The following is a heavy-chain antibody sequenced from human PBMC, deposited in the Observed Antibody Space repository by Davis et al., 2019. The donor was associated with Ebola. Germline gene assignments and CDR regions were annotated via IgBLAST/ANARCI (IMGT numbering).Heavy chain of an antibody. V-gene: IGHV3-15*07. CDR3: TRPAGTRREPYYYGMDV. CDR2: IKSKTDGGTT. CDR1: GFTFSNAW. Sequence: GESLKISCAASGFTFSNAWMNWVRQAPGKGLEWVGRIKSKTDGGTTDYAAPVKGRFTISRDDSKNTLYLQMNSLKTEDTAVYYCTRPAGTRREPYYYGMDVWGQGTTVTVSS. D-gene: IGHD6-13*01. J-gene: IGHJ6*02.